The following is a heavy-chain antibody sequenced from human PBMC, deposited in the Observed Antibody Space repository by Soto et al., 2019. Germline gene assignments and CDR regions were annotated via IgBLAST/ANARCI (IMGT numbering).Heavy chain of an antibody. CDR2: ISAYNGNT. Sequence: ASVKVSCKASGYTFTSYGISWVRQAPGQGLEWMGWISAYNGNTNYAQKLQGGVTMTTDTSTSTAYMELRSLRSDDTAVYYGARDRRLLWFGELLWGYYYYYYGMDVWGQGTTVTVSS. CDR1: GYTFTSYG. J-gene: IGHJ6*02. V-gene: IGHV1-18*04. CDR3: ARDRRLLWFGELLWGYYYYYYGMDV. D-gene: IGHD3-10*01.